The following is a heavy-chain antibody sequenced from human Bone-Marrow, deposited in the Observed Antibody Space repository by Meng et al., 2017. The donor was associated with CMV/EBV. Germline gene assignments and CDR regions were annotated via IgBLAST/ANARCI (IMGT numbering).Heavy chain of an antibody. Sequence: GESLKISCAASGFTFSSYAMHWVRQAPGKGLEWVAVISYDGSNKYYADSVKGRFTISRDNSKNTLYLQMNSLRAEDTAVYYCARDSSIAAAALSEYYYYYYGMDVWGQGTTVTVSS. J-gene: IGHJ6*02. CDR2: ISYDGSNK. CDR3: ARDSSIAAAALSEYYYYYYGMDV. D-gene: IGHD6-13*01. CDR1: GFTFSSYA. V-gene: IGHV3-30*04.